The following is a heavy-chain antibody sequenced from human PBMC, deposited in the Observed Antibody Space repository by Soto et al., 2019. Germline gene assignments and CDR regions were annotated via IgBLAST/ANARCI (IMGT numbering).Heavy chain of an antibody. V-gene: IGHV1-2*04. CDR1: GYTFTSYG. CDR3: ARAGTAARPYYYYYGMDV. D-gene: IGHD6-6*01. J-gene: IGHJ6*02. Sequence: GASVKVSCKASGYTFTSYGISWVRQAPGQGLEWMGWISANSGGTNYAQKFQGWVTMTRDTSISTAYMELSRLRSDDTAVYYCARAGTAARPYYYYYGMDVWGQGTTVTVSS. CDR2: ISANSGGT.